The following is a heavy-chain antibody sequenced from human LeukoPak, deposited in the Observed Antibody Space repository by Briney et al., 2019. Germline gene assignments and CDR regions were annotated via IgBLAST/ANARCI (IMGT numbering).Heavy chain of an antibody. V-gene: IGHV3-23*01. CDR1: GFTFSSYA. Sequence: GGSLRLSCAASGFTFSSYAMSWVRQAPGKGRESVSAISGRGDRTYYADSVKGRFTISRDNSKNTLYLQMNSMRAEDTAVYYCAKEQSSSGFFDYWGQGTLVTVSS. J-gene: IGHJ4*02. CDR2: ISGRGDRT. D-gene: IGHD6-6*01. CDR3: AKEQSSSGFFDY.